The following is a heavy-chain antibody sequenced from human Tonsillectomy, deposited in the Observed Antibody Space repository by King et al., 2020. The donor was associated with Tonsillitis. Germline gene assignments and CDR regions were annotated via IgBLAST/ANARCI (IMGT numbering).Heavy chain of an antibody. CDR1: GGSFSGYY. CDR3: ARYPDSGDYTGCFDF. Sequence: VQLQQWGAGLLKPSETLSLTCAVYGGSFSGYYWSWIRQSPGEGLEWIAEINHSGSAKYNPSLKSRATVSVDTSKNQFSLKLTSLTAADTALYYCARYPDSGDYTGCFDFWGQGTLVTVSS. J-gene: IGHJ4*02. V-gene: IGHV4-34*01. D-gene: IGHD4-17*01. CDR2: INHSGSA.